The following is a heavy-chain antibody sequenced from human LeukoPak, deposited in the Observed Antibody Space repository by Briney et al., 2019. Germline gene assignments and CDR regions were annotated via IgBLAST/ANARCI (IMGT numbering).Heavy chain of an antibody. CDR1: GFTVSSNY. V-gene: IGHV3-23*01. CDR3: AKDPYRVIVATGNYLDP. CDR2: ISGSGGST. Sequence: PGGSLRLSCAASGFTVSSNYMSWVRQAPGKGLEWVSAISGSGGSTYYADSAKGRFTISRDNSKNTVYLQMNSLRSEDTAVYYCAKDPYRVIVATGNYLDPWGQGTLVTVSS. J-gene: IGHJ5*02. D-gene: IGHD2-21*01.